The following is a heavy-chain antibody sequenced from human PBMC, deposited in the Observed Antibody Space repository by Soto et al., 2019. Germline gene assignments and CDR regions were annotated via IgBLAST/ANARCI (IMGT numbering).Heavy chain of an antibody. D-gene: IGHD3-22*01. Sequence: SETLSLTWTVSGGSISSGVYYWIWIRQHPGKGLEWIGYIYYSGITYYNPSLKSRVTISVDTSKNQFSLKLSSVTAADTAVYYCARDYYDSSGYYDSWGQGTLVTVSS. CDR3: ARDYYDSSGYYDS. CDR2: IYYSGIT. CDR1: GGSISSGVYY. V-gene: IGHV4-31*02. J-gene: IGHJ5*02.